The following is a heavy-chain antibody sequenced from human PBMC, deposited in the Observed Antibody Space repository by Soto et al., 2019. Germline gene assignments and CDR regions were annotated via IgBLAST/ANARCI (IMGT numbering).Heavy chain of an antibody. CDR3: ARDNTVTRTFDY. V-gene: IGHV3-33*01. Sequence: GGSLRLSCAASGFTFSSYGMHWVRQAPGKGLEWVAVIWYDGSNKYYADSVKGRFTISRDNSKNTLYLQMSSLRAEDTAVYYCARDNTVTRTFDYWGQGTLVTVSS. CDR1: GFTFSSYG. J-gene: IGHJ4*02. D-gene: IGHD4-17*01. CDR2: IWYDGSNK.